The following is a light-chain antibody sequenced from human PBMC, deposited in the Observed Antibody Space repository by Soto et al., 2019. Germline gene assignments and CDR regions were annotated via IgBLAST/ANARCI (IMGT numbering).Light chain of an antibody. V-gene: IGKV3-11*01. CDR1: QSVSSY. CDR3: QQYAAGSPLT. J-gene: IGKJ5*01. Sequence: EIVLTLSPATLSLSAWEIATLSCRASQSVSSYLAWYQQKPGQAPRLLIYDTSTRATGIPGRFTGSGSGTEFTLTIRRLEPEDFAVYYCQQYAAGSPLTFGQGTRLEI. CDR2: DTS.